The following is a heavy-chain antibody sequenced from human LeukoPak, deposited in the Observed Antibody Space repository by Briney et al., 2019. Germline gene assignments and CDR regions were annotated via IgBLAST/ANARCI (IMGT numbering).Heavy chain of an antibody. CDR3: ARDMSGVAGTRWLDP. D-gene: IGHD6-19*01. V-gene: IGHV3-21*01. CDR2: ISSSSSYI. J-gene: IGHJ5*02. Sequence: PGGSLRLSCAASGFTFSSYSMNWVRQAPGKGLEWVSSISSSSSYIYYADSVKGRFTISRDNAKNSLYLQMNSLRAEDTAVYYCARDMSGVAGTRWLDPWGQGTLVTVSS. CDR1: GFTFSSYS.